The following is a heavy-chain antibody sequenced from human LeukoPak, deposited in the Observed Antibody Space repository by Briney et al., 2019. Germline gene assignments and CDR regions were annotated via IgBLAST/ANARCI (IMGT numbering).Heavy chain of an antibody. V-gene: IGHV4-38-2*02. CDR1: GYSISSGYY. CDR3: ARVRVDYYYMDV. Sequence: SETLSLTCTVSGYSISSGYYWGWIRRPPGKGLEWIGSIYHSASTYYNPSLKRRVTISVDTSKNQFSLKLSSVTAADTAVYYCARVRVDYYYMDVWGKGTTVTVSS. J-gene: IGHJ6*03. D-gene: IGHD2-2*01. CDR2: IYHSAST.